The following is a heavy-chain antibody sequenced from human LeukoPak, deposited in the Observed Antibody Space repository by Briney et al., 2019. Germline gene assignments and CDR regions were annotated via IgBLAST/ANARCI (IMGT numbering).Heavy chain of an antibody. D-gene: IGHD3-10*01. CDR1: GYSISSGYY. J-gene: IGHJ5*02. CDR2: IYHSGST. V-gene: IGHV4-38-2*02. Sequence: SETLSLTCTVSGYSISSGYYWGWIRQPPRKGLEWIGSIYHSGSTYYNPSLKSRVTISVDTSKNQFSLKLSSATAADTAVYYCARGGYYGSGNDFRFDPWGQGTLVTVSS. CDR3: ARGGYYGSGNDFRFDP.